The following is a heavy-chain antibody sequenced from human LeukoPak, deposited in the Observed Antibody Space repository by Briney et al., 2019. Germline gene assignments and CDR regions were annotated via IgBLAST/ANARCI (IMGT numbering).Heavy chain of an antibody. CDR2: INPRSGGT. D-gene: IGHD3-22*01. CDR3: ARSITMIVALPQDAFDI. CDR1: GYSFTDYY. V-gene: IGHV1-2*02. J-gene: IGHJ3*02. Sequence: AASVKVSCKASGYSFTDYYMHWVRQAPGQGLEWMAWINPRSGGTNYAQRFQGRVTVTRDTSINTAYMELSRLKSDDTAVYYCARSITMIVALPQDAFDIWGQGTMVTVSS.